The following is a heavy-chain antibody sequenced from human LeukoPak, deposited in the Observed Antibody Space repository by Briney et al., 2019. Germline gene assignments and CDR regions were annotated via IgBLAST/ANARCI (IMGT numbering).Heavy chain of an antibody. CDR3: ARTPNYDDSSGYYSRAYYYYGMDV. D-gene: IGHD3-22*01. V-gene: IGHV1-69*04. Sequence: SVKVSCKASGGTFTSYAISCVRQAPGQGLEWMGRIIPIFGIANYAQKFQGTVTITADKSTSTAYMELSSLRSEDTAVYYCARTPNYDDSSGYYSRAYYYYGMDVWGQGTTVTVSS. CDR1: GGTFTSYA. J-gene: IGHJ6*02. CDR2: IIPIFGIA.